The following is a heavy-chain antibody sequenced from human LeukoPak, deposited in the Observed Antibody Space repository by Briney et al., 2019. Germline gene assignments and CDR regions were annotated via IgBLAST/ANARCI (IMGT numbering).Heavy chain of an antibody. CDR2: ISSSSSYI. V-gene: IGHV3-21*01. Sequence: GGSLRLSCAASGFTFSSYSMNWVRQAPGKGLEWVSSISSSSSYIYYADSVKGRFTISRDNAKNSLYLQMNSLRAEDTAVYYCASETAAAGRTFDYWGQGTLVTVSS. CDR3: ASETAAAGRTFDY. CDR1: GFTFSSYS. J-gene: IGHJ4*02. D-gene: IGHD6-13*01.